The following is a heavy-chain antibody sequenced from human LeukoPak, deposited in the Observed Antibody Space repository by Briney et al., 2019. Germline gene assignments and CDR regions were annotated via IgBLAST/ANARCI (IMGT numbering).Heavy chain of an antibody. Sequence: PSETLSLTCTVSDDSISNFYWSWIRQSPEKGLEWIGFAHYSGNTYYNPSLTSRVTMSLDTSENQFSLKLTSVTAADSAVYYCARRQRSSWYFDYWGQGTQVTVSS. D-gene: IGHD3-3*01. J-gene: IGHJ4*02. CDR2: AHYSGNT. CDR3: ARRQRSSWYFDY. V-gene: IGHV4-59*08. CDR1: DDSISNFY.